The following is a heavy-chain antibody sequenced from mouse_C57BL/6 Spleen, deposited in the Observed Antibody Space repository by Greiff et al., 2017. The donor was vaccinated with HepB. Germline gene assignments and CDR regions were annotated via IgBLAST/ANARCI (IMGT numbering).Heavy chain of an antibody. CDR1: GYSITSGYY. V-gene: IGHV3-6*01. Sequence: ESGPGLVKPSQSLSLTCSVTGYSITSGYYWNWIRQFPGNKLEWMGYISYDGSNNYNPSLKNRISITRDTSKNQFFLKLNSVTTEDTATYYCASFYYGNYPFAYWGQGTLVTVSA. CDR3: ASFYYGNYPFAY. J-gene: IGHJ3*01. CDR2: ISYDGSN. D-gene: IGHD2-1*01.